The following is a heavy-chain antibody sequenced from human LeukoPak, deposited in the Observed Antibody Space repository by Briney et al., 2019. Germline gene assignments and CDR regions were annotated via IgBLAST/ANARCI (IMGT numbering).Heavy chain of an antibody. CDR3: VRGDRDLFAS. Sequence: PGGSLRLSCAASGFTFTTYAMSWVRQAPGKGLEWVSFISSSGLSTYYADSVKGRFTISRDNSENTLFLQMNSLRAEDTAVYYCVRGDRDLFASWGQGTLVSVSS. CDR2: ISSSGLST. J-gene: IGHJ4*02. CDR1: GFTFTTYA. D-gene: IGHD2-21*02. V-gene: IGHV3-23*01.